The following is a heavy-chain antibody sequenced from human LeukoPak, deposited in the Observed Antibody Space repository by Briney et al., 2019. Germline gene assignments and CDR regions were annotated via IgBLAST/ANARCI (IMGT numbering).Heavy chain of an antibody. CDR3: AREETVAFVYYYYGMDV. D-gene: IGHD3-3*02. CDR2: INPNSGGT. V-gene: IGHV1-2*02. J-gene: IGHJ6*02. CDR1: GYTFTGYY. Sequence: ASMKVSCKASGYTFTGYYMHWVRQAPGQGLEWMGWINPNSGGTNYAQKFQGRVTMTRDTSISTAYMELSRLRSDDTAVYYCAREETVAFVYYYYGMDVWGQGTTVTVSS.